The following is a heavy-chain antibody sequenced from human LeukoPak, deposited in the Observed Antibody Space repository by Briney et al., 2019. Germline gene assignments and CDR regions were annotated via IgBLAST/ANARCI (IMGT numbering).Heavy chain of an antibody. Sequence: PGGSLRLSCAASGFTFSSYAMHWVRQAPGQRLEWMGWINAGNGNTKYSQKFQGRVTITRDTSASTAYMELSSLRSEDTAVYYCARGYGDFRVEGRYFHSWGQGTLVTVSS. D-gene: IGHD4-17*01. CDR3: ARGYGDFRVEGRYFHS. CDR1: GFTFSSYA. CDR2: INAGNGNT. J-gene: IGHJ4*02. V-gene: IGHV1-3*01.